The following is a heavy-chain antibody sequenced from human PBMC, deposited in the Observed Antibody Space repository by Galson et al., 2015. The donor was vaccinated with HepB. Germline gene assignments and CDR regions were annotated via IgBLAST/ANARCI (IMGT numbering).Heavy chain of an antibody. J-gene: IGHJ3*02. D-gene: IGHD2-2*01. CDR3: ARADIVVVPAASPGAFDI. CDR1: GYSFTSYW. Sequence: QSGAEVKKPGESLKISCKGSGYSFTSYWIGWVRQMPGKGLEWMGIIYPGDSDTRYSPSFQGQVTISADKSISTAYLQWSSLKASDTAMYYCARADIVVVPAASPGAFDIWGQGTMVTVSS. CDR2: IYPGDSDT. V-gene: IGHV5-51*01.